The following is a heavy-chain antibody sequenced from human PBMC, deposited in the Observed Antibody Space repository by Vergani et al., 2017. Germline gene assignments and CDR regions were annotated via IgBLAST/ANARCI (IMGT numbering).Heavy chain of an antibody. V-gene: IGHV3-23*01. J-gene: IGHJ3*01. D-gene: IGHD3-16*01. CDR2: ISGSGGST. CDR1: GFTFSSYA. Sequence: EVQLLESGGGLVQPGGSLRLSCAASGFTFSSYAMSWVRQAPGKGLGWVSAISGSGGSTYYADSVQGRFTIARDNSKNTLYLQMNSLRAEDTAVYYCARGGSTWDEAFDLWGQGTMVTVSS. CDR3: ARGGSTWDEAFDL.